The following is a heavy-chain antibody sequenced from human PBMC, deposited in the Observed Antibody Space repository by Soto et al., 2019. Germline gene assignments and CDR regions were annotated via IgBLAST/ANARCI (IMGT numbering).Heavy chain of an antibody. D-gene: IGHD3-10*01. CDR3: ARDYYGSGSYYINNWFDP. Sequence: ASETLSLTCTVSGGSISSYYWSWIRQPPGKGLEWIGYIYYSGSTNYNPSLKSRVTISVDTSKNQFSLKLSSVTAADTAVYYCARDYYGSGSYYINNWFDPWGQGTLVTVSS. CDR1: GGSISSYY. V-gene: IGHV4-59*01. CDR2: IYYSGST. J-gene: IGHJ5*02.